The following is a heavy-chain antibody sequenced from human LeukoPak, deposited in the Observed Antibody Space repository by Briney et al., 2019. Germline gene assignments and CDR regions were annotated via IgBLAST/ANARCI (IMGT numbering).Heavy chain of an antibody. V-gene: IGHV4-34*01. J-gene: IGHJ4*02. CDR1: GGSFSGYY. Sequence: SETLSLTCAVYGGSFSGYYWSWIRQPPGKGLEWIGEINHSGSTNYNPSLKSRVTISVDTSKNQFSLKLSSVTAADTAVYYCARQDYGDYWFDYWGQGTLVTVSS. CDR2: INHSGST. CDR3: ARQDYGDYWFDY. D-gene: IGHD4-17*01.